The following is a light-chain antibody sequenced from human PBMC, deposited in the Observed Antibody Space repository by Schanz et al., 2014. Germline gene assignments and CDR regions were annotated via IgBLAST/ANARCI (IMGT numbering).Light chain of an antibody. CDR3: QQLNSYLQMYT. Sequence: AIRMTQSPSSLSASTGDRVTITCRASQGISSYLAWYQQKPGKAPKLLIYAASTLQSGVPSRFSGSGSGTDFTLTISSLQPEDFATYYCQQLNSYLQMYTFGQGTKLEIK. J-gene: IGKJ2*01. CDR2: AAS. CDR1: QGISSY. V-gene: IGKV1-8*01.